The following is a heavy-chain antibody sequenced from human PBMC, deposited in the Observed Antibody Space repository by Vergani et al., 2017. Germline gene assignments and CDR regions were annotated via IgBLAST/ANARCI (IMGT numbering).Heavy chain of an antibody. J-gene: IGHJ4*02. CDR3: ARERHRLGGGNSFDY. CDR2: ISYDGSNK. V-gene: IGHV3-30-3*01. CDR1: GFTFSSYA. D-gene: IGHD2-15*01. Sequence: QVQLVESGGGVVQPGRSLRLSCAASGFTFSSYAMHWVRQAPGKGLEWVAVISYDGSNKYYADSVKGRFTISRDNSKNTLYLQMNSLSADDTAVCYCARERHRLGGGNSFDYWGQGTLVTVSS.